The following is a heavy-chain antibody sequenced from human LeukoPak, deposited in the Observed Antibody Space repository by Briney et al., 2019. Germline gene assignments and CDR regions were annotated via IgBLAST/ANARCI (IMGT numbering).Heavy chain of an antibody. V-gene: IGHV4-39*02. D-gene: IGHD2-15*01. CDR1: GGSISSSGYY. CDR3: ARTIVVVVAATIDY. Sequence: NPSETLSLTCTVSGGSISSSGYYWGWIRQPPGKGLEWIGTISYGGSTYYSPSLKSRVTISVDTSKNHFSLKLSSVTAADTAVYYCARTIVVVVAATIDYWGQGTLVTVSS. CDR2: ISYGGST. J-gene: IGHJ4*02.